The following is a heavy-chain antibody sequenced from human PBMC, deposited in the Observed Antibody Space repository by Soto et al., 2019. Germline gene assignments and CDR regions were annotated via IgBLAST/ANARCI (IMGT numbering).Heavy chain of an antibody. Sequence: EVQLLESGGGLVQPGGSLRLSCAASGFTFSTYAMNWVRQAPGKGLEWVSAISGGGGTTYSADSVKGRVTISRDNSKNTLYLQMNSLRAEDTAVYYCAKVSLGALTFTDYYYYGLDVWGQGTTFTVSS. CDR2: ISGGGGTT. D-gene: IGHD1-26*01. V-gene: IGHV3-23*01. CDR1: GFTFSTYA. J-gene: IGHJ6*02. CDR3: AKVSLGALTFTDYYYYGLDV.